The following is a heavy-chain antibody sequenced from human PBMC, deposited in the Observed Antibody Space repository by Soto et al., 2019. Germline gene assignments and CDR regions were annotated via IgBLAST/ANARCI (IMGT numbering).Heavy chain of an antibody. D-gene: IGHD6-13*01. CDR3: ARGTYRSKTDFDY. CDR1: GFTFSDYY. Sequence: PGGSLRLSCAASGFTFSDYYMAWIRQAPGSGLEWVSYISSSSGTISYANSVKGRFTISRDNAQNSLYLQMTSLRAEDTAVYYCARGTYRSKTDFDYWGQGTLVTVSS. J-gene: IGHJ4*02. V-gene: IGHV3-11*01. CDR2: ISSSSGTI.